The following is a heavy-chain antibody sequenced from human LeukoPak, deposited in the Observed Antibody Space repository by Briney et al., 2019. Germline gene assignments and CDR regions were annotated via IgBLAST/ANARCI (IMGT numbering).Heavy chain of an antibody. D-gene: IGHD5-12*01. J-gene: IGHJ5*02. V-gene: IGHV3-21*01. CDR1: GFTFSSYA. Sequence: GGSLRLSCAASGFTFSSYAMHWVRQAPGKGLEWVSSITSSSDYIYYADSVKGRFTISRDNAKNSLYLQMNSLRAEDTAVYYCARGATASFDPWGQGTLVSVSS. CDR2: ITSSSDYI. CDR3: ARGATASFDP.